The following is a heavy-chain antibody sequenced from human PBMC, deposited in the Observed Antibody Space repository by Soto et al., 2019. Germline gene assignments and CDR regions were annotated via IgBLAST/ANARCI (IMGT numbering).Heavy chain of an antibody. V-gene: IGHV4-30-4*01. D-gene: IGHD7-27*01. CDR1: GGSISDTYYS. CDR2: IYNGGST. Sequence: QVQLQESGPGLVKPSQTLSLTCTVSGGSISDTYYSWSWVRQSPDKGLEWIGHIYNGGSTYNNPSRTGRVIKSVDTPNNQFPVKLNSVSAADTAVYYCTRGPSGDKVDYWGQGTLVTVSS. CDR3: TRGPSGDKVDY. J-gene: IGHJ4*02.